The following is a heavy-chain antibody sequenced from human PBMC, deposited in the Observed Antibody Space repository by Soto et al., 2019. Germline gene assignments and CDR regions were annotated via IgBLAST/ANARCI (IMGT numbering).Heavy chain of an antibody. CDR3: ARDSVNTAMQDYYYGMDV. D-gene: IGHD5-18*01. Sequence: QVQLVQSGAEVKKPGSSVKVSCKASGGTFSSYTISWVRQAPGQGLEWMGRIIPILGIANYAQKFQGRVTITADKSTSTADMELSSLRSEDTAVYYCARDSVNTAMQDYYYGMDVWGQGTTVTVSS. CDR1: GGTFSSYT. V-gene: IGHV1-69*08. CDR2: IIPILGIA. J-gene: IGHJ6*01.